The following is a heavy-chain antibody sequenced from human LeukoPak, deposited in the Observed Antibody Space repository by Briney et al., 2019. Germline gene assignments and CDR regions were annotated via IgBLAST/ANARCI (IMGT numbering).Heavy chain of an antibody. CDR1: GYTFTGYC. Sequence: AASVKVSCKASGYTFTGYCMHWVRQAPGQGLEWMGWINPNSGGTNYAQKFQGRVTMTRDTSISTAYMELSRLRSDDTAVYYCASERSSIAAAGSYYYYGMDVWGQGTTVTVSS. D-gene: IGHD6-13*01. CDR2: INPNSGGT. J-gene: IGHJ6*02. V-gene: IGHV1-2*02. CDR3: ASERSSIAAAGSYYYYGMDV.